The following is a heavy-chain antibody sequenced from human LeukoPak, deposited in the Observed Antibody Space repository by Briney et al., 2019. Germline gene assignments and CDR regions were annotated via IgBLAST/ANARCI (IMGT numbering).Heavy chain of an antibody. CDR1: GGSIVSSNW. CDR2: IYTSGST. V-gene: IGHV4-4*07. CDR3: ARALEWLLSPTHFDY. Sequence: SETLSLTCAVSGGSIVSSNWWSLVRQPAGKGLEWIGRIYTSGSTNYNPSLKSRVTMSVDTSKNQFSLKLSSVTAADTAVYYCARALEWLLSPTHFDYWGQGTLVTVSS. J-gene: IGHJ4*02. D-gene: IGHD3-3*01.